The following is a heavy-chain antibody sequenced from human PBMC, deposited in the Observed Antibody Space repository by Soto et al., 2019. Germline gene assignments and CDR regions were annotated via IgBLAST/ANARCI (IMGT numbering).Heavy chain of an antibody. CDR2: ISAAGDP. Sequence: EVQLVESGGGLVQPGGSLRLSCAASGFTFRNYDMHWVRQGTGKGLEWVSGISAAGDPDYADSVEGRFTISRETAQNSFFLQMNSLRVGDTAVYYCARTDRDFDGLDVWGQGPTVIVSS. CDR1: GFTFRNYD. CDR3: ARTDRDFDGLDV. V-gene: IGHV3-13*05. J-gene: IGHJ6*02.